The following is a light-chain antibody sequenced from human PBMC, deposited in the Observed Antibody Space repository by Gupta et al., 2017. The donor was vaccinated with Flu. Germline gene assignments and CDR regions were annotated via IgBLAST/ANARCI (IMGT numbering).Light chain of an antibody. Sequence: DIQMTHSPPSLSASVGDSVTITCQASHDISKFLNWYQQKPGKAPKVLIYDASKLGTGVPARFSGRGSGTHFTLTISSLQPEDIATYYCQQHENLYTFGQGTKLEIK. CDR2: DAS. CDR3: QQHENLYT. CDR1: HDISKF. J-gene: IGKJ2*01. V-gene: IGKV1-33*01.